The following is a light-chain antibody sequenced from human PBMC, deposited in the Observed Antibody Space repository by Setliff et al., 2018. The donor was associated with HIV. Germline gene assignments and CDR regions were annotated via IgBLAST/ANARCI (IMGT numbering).Light chain of an antibody. CDR1: SSDVGRYNY. CDR2: DVS. Sequence: QSALTQPASVSGSPGQSITISCTGTSSDVGRYNYVSWYQQHPGKTPKLIIYDVSKWPSGVSNRFSASKSGNTASLTISGLQAEDEADYYCFSYTSISTYVFGTGTKVTVL. J-gene: IGLJ1*01. CDR3: FSYTSISTYV. V-gene: IGLV2-14*03.